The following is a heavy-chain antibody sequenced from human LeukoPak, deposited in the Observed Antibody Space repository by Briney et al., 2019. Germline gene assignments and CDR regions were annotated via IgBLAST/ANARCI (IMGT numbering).Heavy chain of an antibody. CDR2: IYTSGST. CDR3: AREIGYYYDI. D-gene: IGHD3-22*01. CDR1: GGSISSGSYY. J-gene: IGHJ4*02. Sequence: SETLSLTCTVSGGSISSGSYYWSWIRQPAGKGLEWIGRIYTSGSTNYNPSLKSRVTISVDTSENQFSLKLSSVTAADTAVYYCAREIGYYYDIWGQGTLVTVSS. V-gene: IGHV4-61*02.